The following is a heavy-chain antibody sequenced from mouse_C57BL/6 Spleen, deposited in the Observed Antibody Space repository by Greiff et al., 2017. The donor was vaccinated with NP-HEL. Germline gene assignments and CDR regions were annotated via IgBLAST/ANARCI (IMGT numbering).Heavy chain of an antibody. CDR1: GFTFSDYG. CDR2: ISSGSSTI. CDR3: AGGSMVTARGFAC. V-gene: IGHV5-17*01. J-gene: IGHJ3*01. Sequence: EVKLVESGGGLVKPGGSLKLSCAASGFTFSDYGMHWVRQAPEKGLEWVAYISSGSSTIYSADTVKGRFTISSDNSKNTLFLHRTRLMAEDTAMYYCAGGSMVTARGFACQGHRPPVTVST. D-gene: IGHD2-2*01.